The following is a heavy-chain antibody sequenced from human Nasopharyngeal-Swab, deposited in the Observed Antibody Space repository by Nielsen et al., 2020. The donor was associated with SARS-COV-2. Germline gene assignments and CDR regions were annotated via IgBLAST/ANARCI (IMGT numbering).Heavy chain of an antibody. V-gene: IGHV3-33*01. J-gene: IGHJ6*02. Sequence: GESLKISCAASGFTFSSYGIHWVRQAPGKGLEWVAVIWYDGSNKYYADSVKGRFTISRVNSKNTLYLQMNSLRAEDTAVYYCARDVVVVAAFYYYYYGMDVWGQGTTVTVSS. CDR1: GFTFSSYG. CDR2: IWYDGSNK. CDR3: ARDVVVVAAFYYYYYGMDV. D-gene: IGHD2-15*01.